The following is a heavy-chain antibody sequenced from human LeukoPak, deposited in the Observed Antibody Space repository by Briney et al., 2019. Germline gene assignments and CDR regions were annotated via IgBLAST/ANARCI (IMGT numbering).Heavy chain of an antibody. Sequence: GGSLRLSCAASGFTFSDYYMSWVRQAPGKGLEWVSSISSSSSYIYYADSVKGRFTISRDNAKNSLYLQMNSLRAEDTAVYYCARDYYGSGSLDYWGQGTLVTVSS. J-gene: IGHJ4*02. CDR2: ISSSSSYI. CDR1: GFTFSDYY. CDR3: ARDYYGSGSLDY. V-gene: IGHV3-21*01. D-gene: IGHD3-10*01.